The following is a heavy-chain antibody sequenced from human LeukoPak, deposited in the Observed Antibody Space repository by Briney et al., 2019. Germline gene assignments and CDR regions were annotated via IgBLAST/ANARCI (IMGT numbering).Heavy chain of an antibody. D-gene: IGHD3-10*01. Sequence: SETLSLTCTVSGGSISSSSYYWGWIRQPPGKGLEWIGSIYYSGSTYYNPSLKSRVTISVVTSKNQFSLKLSSVTAADTAVYYCARRAMVRGGTYFDYWGQGTLVTVSS. V-gene: IGHV4-39*01. CDR1: GGSISSSSYY. J-gene: IGHJ4*02. CDR2: IYYSGST. CDR3: ARRAMVRGGTYFDY.